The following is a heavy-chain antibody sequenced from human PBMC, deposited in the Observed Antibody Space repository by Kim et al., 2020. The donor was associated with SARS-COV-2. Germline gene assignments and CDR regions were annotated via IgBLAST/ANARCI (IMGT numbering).Heavy chain of an antibody. CDR2: IKQDGSEK. CDR3: ASANEAYYYYYGMDV. CDR1: GFTFSSYW. D-gene: IGHD1-1*01. J-gene: IGHJ6*02. V-gene: IGHV3-7*03. Sequence: GGSLRLSCAASGFTFSSYWMSWVRQAPGKGLEWVANIKQDGSEKYYVDSVKGRFTISRDNAKNSLYLQMNSLRAEDTAVYYCASANEAYYYYYGMDVWGQGTTVTVSS.